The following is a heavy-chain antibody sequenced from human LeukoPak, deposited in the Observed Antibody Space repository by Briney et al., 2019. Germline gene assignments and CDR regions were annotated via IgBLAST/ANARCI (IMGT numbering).Heavy chain of an antibody. CDR1: GYTFTGYY. CDR2: INPNSGGT. V-gene: IGHV1-2*02. Sequence: ASVKVSCKASGYTFTGYYMDWVRQAPGQGLEWMGWINPNSGGTNYAQKFQGRVTMTRDTSISTAYMELSRLRSDDTAVYYCTLGDDSSGYYYYYYGMDVWGQGTTVTVSS. D-gene: IGHD3-22*01. CDR3: TLGDDSSGYYYYYYGMDV. J-gene: IGHJ6*02.